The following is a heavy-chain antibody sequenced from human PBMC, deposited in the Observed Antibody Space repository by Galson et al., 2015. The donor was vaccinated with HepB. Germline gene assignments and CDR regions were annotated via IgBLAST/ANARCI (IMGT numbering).Heavy chain of an antibody. CDR2: IWNDGNNR. CDR1: GFTFGNYG. J-gene: IGHJ4*02. Sequence: SLRLSCAAPGFTFGNYGMHWVRQAPGKGLEWVAVIWNDGNNRYYSDSVKGRFSISRDNSKNTLYLQMNSLRAEDTAMYYCAKDAYKSSYYFDSWGQGALVTVSS. D-gene: IGHD3-16*01. V-gene: IGHV3-33*06. CDR3: AKDAYKSSYYFDS.